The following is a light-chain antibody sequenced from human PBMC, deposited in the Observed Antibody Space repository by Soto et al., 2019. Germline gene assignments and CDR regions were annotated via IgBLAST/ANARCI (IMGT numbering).Light chain of an antibody. CDR3: QQSYNTPALT. Sequence: DIQMTQSPSSLSASVGDRVTITCRASQRISNFLNWYQQKPGKAPKLLIYGASNLQSGVPSRLSGSGSGTHFTLTISGLQPDDFATYYCQQSYNTPALTFGGGTKVDIK. CDR2: GAS. CDR1: QRISNF. V-gene: IGKV1-39*01. J-gene: IGKJ4*01.